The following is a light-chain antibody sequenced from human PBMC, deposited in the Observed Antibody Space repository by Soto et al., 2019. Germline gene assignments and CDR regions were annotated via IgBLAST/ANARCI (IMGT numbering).Light chain of an antibody. CDR1: SSDVGGYNY. CDR2: DVS. CDR3: SSYTSSSTDV. J-gene: IGLJ1*01. V-gene: IGLV2-14*01. Sequence: QSVLTQPASVSGSPGQSITISCTGTSSDVGGYNYVSWYQQHPGKAPKLMIYDVSNRPSGVSNRFSGSKSGNTASLTISGLQAEDEADYYCSSYTSSSTDVFGTGTKVTVX.